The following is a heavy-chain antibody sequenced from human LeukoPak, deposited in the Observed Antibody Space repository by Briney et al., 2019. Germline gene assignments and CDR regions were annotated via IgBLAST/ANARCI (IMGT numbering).Heavy chain of an antibody. J-gene: IGHJ4*02. CDR2: ISDDGTNK. CDR3: AKRASPGYTSSWYSH. D-gene: IGHD6-13*01. V-gene: IGHV3-30*18. Sequence: GRSLRLSCAPSGFTFSTYAMHWVRQPPGKGLEWVAVISDDGTNKDYADSVKGRFTISRDNSKNTLYLQMNSLSAEDSAVYYCAKRASPGYTSSWYSHWGQGTLVTVSS. CDR1: GFTFSTYA.